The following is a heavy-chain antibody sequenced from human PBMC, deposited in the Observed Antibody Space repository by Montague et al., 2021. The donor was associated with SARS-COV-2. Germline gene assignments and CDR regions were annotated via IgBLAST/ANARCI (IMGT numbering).Heavy chain of an antibody. V-gene: IGHV4-34*01. Sequence: SETLSLTCAVYGGSFSDYYWTWIRQPPGKGLEWIGDVNHSGRINYNPSLKSRITISVDTSKNQFSLRLSSVTAADTAVYYCARGRVDTTLILVVFAGAARSFDSWGQGTLVTVSS. D-gene: IGHD3-22*01. CDR2: VNHSGRI. CDR1: GGSFSDYY. J-gene: IGHJ4*02. CDR3: ARGRVDTTLILVVFAGAARSFDS.